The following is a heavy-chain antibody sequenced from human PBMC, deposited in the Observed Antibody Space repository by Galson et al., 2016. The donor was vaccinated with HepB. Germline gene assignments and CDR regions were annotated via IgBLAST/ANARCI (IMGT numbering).Heavy chain of an antibody. CDR3: TTGHCRTSGYYGDY. CDR1: GFTFSNAW. J-gene: IGHJ4*02. D-gene: IGHD5-12*01. CDR2: IKSKTDGETT. Sequence: SLRLSCAASGFTFSNAWMSWVRQAPGKGPEWVGRIKSKTDGETTDYAAPVKGRFTISRDDSKNTLSLQMNSLKTEDAAVYYCTTGHCRTSGYYGDYWGQGTLVTVSS. V-gene: IGHV3-15*01.